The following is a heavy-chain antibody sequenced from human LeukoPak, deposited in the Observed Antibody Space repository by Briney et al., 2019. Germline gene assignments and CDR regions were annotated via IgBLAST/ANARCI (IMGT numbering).Heavy chain of an antibody. J-gene: IGHJ5*02. CDR2: IYYSGST. V-gene: IGHV4-59*01. CDR1: GGSISSYY. CDR3: ARGRGRFDP. D-gene: IGHD1-26*01. Sequence: SETLSLTCAVSGGSISSYYWSWIRQPPGKGLEWIGYIYYSGSTNYNPSLKSRVTISVDTSKNQFSLKLSSVTAADTAVYYCARGRGRFDPWGQGTLVTVSS.